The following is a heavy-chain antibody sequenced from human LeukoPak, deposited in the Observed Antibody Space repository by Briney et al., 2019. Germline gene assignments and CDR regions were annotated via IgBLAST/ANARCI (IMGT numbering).Heavy chain of an antibody. D-gene: IGHD6-6*01. J-gene: IGHJ4*02. Sequence: GGSLRLSCTASGFIFGDYAMSWVRQAPGKGLEWVGFIRSKAYGGTTEYAASVKGRFTISRDDSKSIAYLQMNSLKTEDTAVYYCTRGSSSSYDYWGQGTLVTVSS. V-gene: IGHV3-49*04. CDR2: IRSKAYGGTT. CDR3: TRGSSSSYDY. CDR1: GFIFGDYA.